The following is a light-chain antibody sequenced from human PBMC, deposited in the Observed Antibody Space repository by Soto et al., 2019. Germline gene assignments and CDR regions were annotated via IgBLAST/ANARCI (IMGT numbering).Light chain of an antibody. V-gene: IGKV4-1*01. CDR3: QQYNHWPRMLS. CDR1: QSVLYSSNNKNY. J-gene: IGKJ4*01. Sequence: DIVMTQSPDSLAVSLGERATINCKSSQSVLYSSNNKNYLVWYQQKPGQPPKLLIYWASTRESGVPDRFSGSGSGTDFTLTIASLQSEDFAVYYCQQYNHWPRMLSFGGGTRV. CDR2: WAS.